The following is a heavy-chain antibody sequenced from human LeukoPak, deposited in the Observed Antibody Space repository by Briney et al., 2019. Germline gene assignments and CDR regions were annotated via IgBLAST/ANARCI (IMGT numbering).Heavy chain of an antibody. Sequence: GASVKVSCKASGYTFTSYGISWVRQAPGQGLEWMGWIIAYNGNTNYAQKLQGRVTMTTDTSTSTAYMELRSLRSDDTAVYYCARSFSYYGDSYYFDYWGQGTLVTVSS. CDR1: GYTFTSYG. CDR2: IIAYNGNT. J-gene: IGHJ4*02. V-gene: IGHV1-18*01. D-gene: IGHD4-17*01. CDR3: ARSFSYYGDSYYFDY.